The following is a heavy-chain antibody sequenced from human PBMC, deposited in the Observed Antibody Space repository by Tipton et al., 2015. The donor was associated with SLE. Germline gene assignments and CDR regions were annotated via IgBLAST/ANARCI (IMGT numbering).Heavy chain of an antibody. V-gene: IGHV4-39*07. CDR2: IYYSGST. J-gene: IGHJ4*02. CDR1: GGSVSSGSYY. D-gene: IGHD2-8*01. CDR3: VRLRSKVLIDY. Sequence: TLSLTCTVSGGSVSSGSYYWAWIRQPPGKCPEWIGTIYYSGSTYYYPSLKSRITISVDTSKNQFSLEVRSVTAADTAVYYCVRLRSKVLIDYWGQGTLVTVSS.